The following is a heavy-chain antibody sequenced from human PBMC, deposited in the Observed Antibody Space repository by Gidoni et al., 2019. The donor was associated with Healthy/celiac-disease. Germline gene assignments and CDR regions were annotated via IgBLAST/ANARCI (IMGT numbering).Heavy chain of an antibody. CDR1: GYTFTGYY. CDR3: AREDRSSWYGGPNPRNAFDI. CDR2: INPNSGGT. Sequence: QVQLVQSGAEVKKPGASVKVSCKASGYTFTGYYMHWVRQAPGQGLEGMGWINPNSGGTNYAQKFQGRVTMTRDTSISTAYMELSRLRSDDTAVYYCAREDRSSWYGGPNPRNAFDIWGQGTMVTVSS. D-gene: IGHD6-13*01. V-gene: IGHV1-2*02. J-gene: IGHJ3*02.